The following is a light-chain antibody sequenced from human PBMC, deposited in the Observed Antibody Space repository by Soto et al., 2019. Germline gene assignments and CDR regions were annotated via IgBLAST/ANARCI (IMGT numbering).Light chain of an antibody. CDR3: QQSYSLPCT. CDR2: DTS. J-gene: IGKJ1*01. V-gene: IGKV1-39*01. Sequence: DIQMTQSPSSLSASVGDRVTIICRASQSISGHLNWYQQKPGKAPNLLIYDTSRLESGVPSRFSGSGSGTGLILTISSLQPDDLATYYCQQSYSLPCTFGQGTKVEIK. CDR1: QSISGH.